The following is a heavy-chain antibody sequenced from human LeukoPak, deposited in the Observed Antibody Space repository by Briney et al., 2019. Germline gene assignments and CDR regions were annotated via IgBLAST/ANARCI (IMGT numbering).Heavy chain of an antibody. D-gene: IGHD7-27*01. Sequence: GVSLRLSCAASGFTFNSYDMSWARHAPGKALEWVSDASGSGGSTLYADSERGRLTISRHNYKNTLYLQMNSLRAEDTAVYYCAKDRDLTGDRKPGYFDFWGQGTLVTVSS. CDR3: AKDRDLTGDRKPGYFDF. J-gene: IGHJ4*02. V-gene: IGHV3-23*01. CDR1: GFTFNSYD. CDR2: ASGSGGST.